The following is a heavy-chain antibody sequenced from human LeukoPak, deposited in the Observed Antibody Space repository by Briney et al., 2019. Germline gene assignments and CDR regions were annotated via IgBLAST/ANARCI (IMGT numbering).Heavy chain of an antibody. J-gene: IGHJ4*02. Sequence: GGSLRLSCATSGFTFSSYAMSWVRQAPEKGLEWVSAISGSSGTTYYADSVKGRFTISRDNSKNTLYLQMSSLRAEDTAIYYCARPLLVSDFWSGFLLWGQGTLVTVSS. V-gene: IGHV3-23*01. CDR2: ISGSSGTT. D-gene: IGHD3-3*01. CDR1: GFTFSSYA. CDR3: ARPLLVSDFWSGFLL.